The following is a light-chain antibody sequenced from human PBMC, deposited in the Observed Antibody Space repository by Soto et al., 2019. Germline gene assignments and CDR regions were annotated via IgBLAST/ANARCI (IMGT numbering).Light chain of an antibody. V-gene: IGKV3-15*01. CDR3: QQYRSWPRT. CDR2: GAS. Sequence: EIVLTQSPATLSVSPGERVTLSCRASQSVDINLAWYQQKPGQAPSLLIYGASTRATDMTGTFSGRGSGTEFTLTISNLRPEDFADYYCQQYRSWPRTFGQGTKVEIK. CDR1: QSVDIN. J-gene: IGKJ1*01.